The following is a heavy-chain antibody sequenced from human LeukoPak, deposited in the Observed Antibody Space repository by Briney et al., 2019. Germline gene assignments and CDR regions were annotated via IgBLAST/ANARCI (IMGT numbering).Heavy chain of an antibody. CDR1: GFTFDGYS. V-gene: IGHV3-9*01. Sequence: GGSLRLSCAASGFTFDGYSMHWVRQAPGKGLEWVSGISWNSGSIGYADSVKGRFTISRDNAKNSLYLQMNSLRAEDTALYYCAKAASSGYDFTTNWFDPWGQGTLVTVSS. CDR2: ISWNSGSI. D-gene: IGHD5-12*01. CDR3: AKAASSGYDFTTNWFDP. J-gene: IGHJ5*02.